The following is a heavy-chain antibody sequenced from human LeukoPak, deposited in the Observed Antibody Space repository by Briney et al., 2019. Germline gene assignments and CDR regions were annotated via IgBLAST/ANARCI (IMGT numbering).Heavy chain of an antibody. CDR2: IYTSGST. J-gene: IGHJ5*02. V-gene: IGHV4-61*02. CDR3: ARGPLRGVIISWFDP. Sequence: SETLSLTCTVSGGSISSSSSYWSWIRQPAGKGLEWIGRIYTSGSTNYNPSLKSRVTISVDTSKNQFSLKLSSVTAADTAVYYCARGPLRGVIISWFDPWGQGTLVTVSS. CDR1: GGSISSSSSY. D-gene: IGHD3-10*01.